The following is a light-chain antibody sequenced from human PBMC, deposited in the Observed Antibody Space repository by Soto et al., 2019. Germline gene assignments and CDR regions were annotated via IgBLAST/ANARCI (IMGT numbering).Light chain of an antibody. CDR3: QQYNNWPLT. CDR2: DTS. CDR1: QSISSN. V-gene: IGKV3-15*01. J-gene: IGKJ4*01. Sequence: EIVMTQSPDMLSVSPGERATLSCRVSQSISSNLAWYQQKPGQAPRLLIYDTSTRATSIPARFSGSGSGTEFTLTISSLQSEDFAVYYCQQYNNWPLTFGGGTKVDNK.